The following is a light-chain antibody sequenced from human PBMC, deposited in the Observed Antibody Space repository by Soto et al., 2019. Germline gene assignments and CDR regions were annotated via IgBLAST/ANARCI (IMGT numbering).Light chain of an antibody. Sequence: QSVLTQPPSASWTAGQVVTISFSGGDSNIGSNSVYWYQHLPRMAPKLLIYYNNQRPSGVPDRFSGSRSGTSASLAIVGLRSEDEAVYYCAAWDASLSACVFGNGTKLTVL. CDR2: YNN. CDR3: AAWDASLSACV. V-gene: IGLV1-47*02. J-gene: IGLJ1*01. CDR1: DSNIGSNS.